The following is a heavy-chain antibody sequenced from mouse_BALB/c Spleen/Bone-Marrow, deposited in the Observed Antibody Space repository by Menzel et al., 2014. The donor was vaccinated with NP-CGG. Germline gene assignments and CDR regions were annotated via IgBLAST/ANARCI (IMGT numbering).Heavy chain of an antibody. V-gene: IGHV1-4*01. CDR1: GYTFTSYT. D-gene: IGHD2-14*01. J-gene: IGHJ4*01. Sequence: VHLVEPAPELARPGASVQMSCTASGYTFTSYTMHWVKQRHGQGLEWIGYINPSSGYTNYNQKFKDKATLTADKSFSTAYMQLSSPTSDDSAVYYCARRYDYFLVFRGQGPSGTVPS. CDR3: ARRYDYFLVF. CDR2: INPSSGYT.